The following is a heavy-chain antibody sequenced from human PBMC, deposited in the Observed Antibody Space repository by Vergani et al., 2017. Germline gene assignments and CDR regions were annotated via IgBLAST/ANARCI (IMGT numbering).Heavy chain of an antibody. CDR2: IHSSGTT. D-gene: IGHD3-10*01. Sequence: QLQLHKSGPGLVKPSETLSLTCTLSGGSISSSSHFWSWIRQPAGKGLEWIGRIHSSGTTNYNPSLKSRVTLSVDTSKNQLSLRMTSVTAADTAVYYCARDSWTSELRGVYWFDTWGQGSLVTVSS. J-gene: IGHJ5*02. CDR1: GGSISSSSHF. CDR3: ARDSWTSELRGVYWFDT. V-gene: IGHV4-61*02.